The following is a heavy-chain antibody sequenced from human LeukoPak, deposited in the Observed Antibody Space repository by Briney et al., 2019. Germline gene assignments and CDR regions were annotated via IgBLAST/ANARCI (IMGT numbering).Heavy chain of an antibody. J-gene: IGHJ4*02. CDR1: GDSISSYY. D-gene: IGHD3-10*01. Sequence: PSETLSLTCTVSGDSISSYYWSWIRQPAGKGLEWIGRIYSSGSINYNPSLKSRVTMSIDTSKNQLSLKLSSVTAADAAVYYCARGSPGYGSGNYHFDYWGQGSLVTVSS. V-gene: IGHV4-4*07. CDR3: ARGSPGYGSGNYHFDY. CDR2: IYSSGSI.